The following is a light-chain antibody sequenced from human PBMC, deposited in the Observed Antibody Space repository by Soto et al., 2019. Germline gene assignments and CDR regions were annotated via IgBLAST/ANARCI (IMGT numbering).Light chain of an antibody. CDR3: QQRSNWPQT. J-gene: IGKJ1*01. Sequence: AIRMTQSPSSFSASTGDRVTITCGASQGISSYLAWYQQKPGKAPKLLIYAASTLQSGVPSRFSGSGSGTDFTLTISCLQSEDFAVYYCQQRSNWPQTFGQGTKVDIK. CDR1: QGISSY. V-gene: IGKV1-8*01. CDR2: AAS.